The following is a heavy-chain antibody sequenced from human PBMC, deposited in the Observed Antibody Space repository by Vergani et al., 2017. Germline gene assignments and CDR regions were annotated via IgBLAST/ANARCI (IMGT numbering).Heavy chain of an antibody. D-gene: IGHD1/OR15-1a*01. CDR3: AKSGRVEQAWASDY. Sequence: EVQMLESGGGLVQTGGSLRLSCAASGFTFSSYAMSWVRQAPGKGLEWVSAISGSGGSTYYADSVKGRFTISRDNSKNTLYLQMNSLRAEDTAVYYCAKSGRVEQAWASDYWGQGTLVTVSS. CDR1: GFTFSSYA. CDR2: ISGSGGST. J-gene: IGHJ4*02. V-gene: IGHV3-23*01.